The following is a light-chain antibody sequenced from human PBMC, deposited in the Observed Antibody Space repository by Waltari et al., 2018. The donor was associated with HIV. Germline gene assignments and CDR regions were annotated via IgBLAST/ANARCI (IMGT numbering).Light chain of an antibody. J-gene: IGLJ2*01. CDR2: EVD. CDR1: DSDFGYGNF. CDR3: SSFTKDFTVI. V-gene: IGLV2-14*03. Sequence: SVVTQPASVSGFPGQSVTIACTGTDSDFGYGNFVSWYQQHLGKAPKVILFEVDSRASGVDDRFSGSKSGNTASLTISGLRTEDEANYYCSSFTKDFTVIFGGGTKVTIL.